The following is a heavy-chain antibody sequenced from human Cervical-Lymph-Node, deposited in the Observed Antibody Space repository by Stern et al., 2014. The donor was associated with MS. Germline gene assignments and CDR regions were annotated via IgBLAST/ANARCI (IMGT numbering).Heavy chain of an antibody. V-gene: IGHV4-59*01. D-gene: IGHD1-1*01. CDR1: GGSISSYY. CDR2: IYYSGST. CDR3: ARGDGGTPFDY. J-gene: IGHJ4*02. Sequence: QVQLQESGPGLVKPSETLSLTCTVSGGSISSYYWSWIRQPPGKGLERIGYIYYSGSTNYNPSLKSRVTISVDTSKNQFSLKLSSVTAADTAVYYCARGDGGTPFDYWGQGTLVTVSS.